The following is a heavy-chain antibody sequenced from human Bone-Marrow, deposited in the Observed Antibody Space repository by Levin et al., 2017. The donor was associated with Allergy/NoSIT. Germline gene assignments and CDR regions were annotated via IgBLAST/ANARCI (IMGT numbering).Heavy chain of an antibody. CDR3: ASDAQTSPTRNYGMDV. CDR1: GDSISRYY. CDR2: IYYSGST. V-gene: IGHV4-59*01. J-gene: IGHJ6*02. Sequence: TPGGSLRLSCTVSGDSISRYYWSWIRQPPGKGLEWIGYIYYSGSTNYNPSLKSRVTISVDTSKNQFSLDLNFVTAADTAVYYCASDAQTSPTRNYGMDVWGQGTTVTVSS.